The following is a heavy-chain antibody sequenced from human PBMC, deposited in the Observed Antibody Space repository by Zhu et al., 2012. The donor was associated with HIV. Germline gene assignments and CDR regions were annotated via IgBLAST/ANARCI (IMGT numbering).Heavy chain of an antibody. CDR3: ARDFGSVNDAFDI. D-gene: IGHD3-3*01. J-gene: IGHJ3*02. CDR2: IYTSGST. CDR1: GGSISSYY. V-gene: IGHV4-4*09. Sequence: QVQLQESGPGLVKPSETLSLTCTVSGGSISSYYWSWIRQPPGKGLEWIGYIYTSGSTNYNPSLKSRVTISVDTSKNQFSLKLSSVTAADTAVYYCARDFGSVNDAFDIWGQGQWSPSLQ.